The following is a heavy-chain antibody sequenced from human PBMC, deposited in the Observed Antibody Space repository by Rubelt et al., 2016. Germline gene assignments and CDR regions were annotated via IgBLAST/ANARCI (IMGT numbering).Heavy chain of an antibody. J-gene: IGHJ4*02. D-gene: IGHD3-22*01. V-gene: IGHV4-39*01. CDR1: GDSISGSSHY. CDR3: AAAPDSSGYYGNFDY. Sequence: QLQLQESGPGLVKPSETLSLTCSVSGDSISGSSHYWAWIRQPPERGLEYLGSVYYTGNPYHNPSFKSRVTISVDTSKNHVPRKLTSVTAADTAVYYCAAAPDSSGYYGNFDYWGQGTLVTVSS. CDR2: VYYTGNP.